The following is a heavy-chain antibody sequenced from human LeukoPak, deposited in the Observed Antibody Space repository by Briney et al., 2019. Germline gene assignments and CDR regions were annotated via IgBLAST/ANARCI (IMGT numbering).Heavy chain of an antibody. D-gene: IGHD3-16*02. V-gene: IGHV1-8*01. Sequence: ASVKVSCKASGYTFTSYDINWVRQATGQGLEWMGWMNPNSGNTGYAQKFQGRVTMTRNTSISTACMELSSLRSEDTAVYYCARVHYDYVWGSYRYFDYWGQGTLVTVS. CDR2: MNPNSGNT. CDR1: GYTFTSYD. CDR3: ARVHYDYVWGSYRYFDY. J-gene: IGHJ4*02.